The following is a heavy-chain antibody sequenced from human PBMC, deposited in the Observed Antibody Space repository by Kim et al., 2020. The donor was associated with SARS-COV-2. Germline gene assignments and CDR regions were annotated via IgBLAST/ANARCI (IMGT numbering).Heavy chain of an antibody. CDR2: INPSGGST. D-gene: IGHD2-2*01. Sequence: ASVKVSCKASGYTFTSYYMHWVRQAPGQGLEWMGIINPSGGSTSYAQKFQGRVTMTRDTSTSTVYMELSSLRSEDTAVYYCASTLYPIVVVPAASGGMDVWGQGTTVTVSS. CDR3: ASTLYPIVVVPAASGGMDV. CDR1: GYTFTSYY. V-gene: IGHV1-46*01. J-gene: IGHJ6*02.